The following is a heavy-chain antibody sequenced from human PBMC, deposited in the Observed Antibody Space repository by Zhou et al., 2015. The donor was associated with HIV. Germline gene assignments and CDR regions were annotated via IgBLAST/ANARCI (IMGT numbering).Heavy chain of an antibody. Sequence: QVQLVQSGAEVKKPGSSVRVSCKASGGTFNSFAISWVRQAPGQGLEWMGGIVPFFGTANYAQKFQGRVTITADKSTSTAYMELSSLRSEDTAAYYCAREGWGSWYFDLWGRGTLVSVSS. CDR2: IVPFFGTA. V-gene: IGHV1-69*06. CDR1: GGTFNSFA. D-gene: IGHD7-27*01. J-gene: IGHJ2*01. CDR3: AREGWGSWYFDL.